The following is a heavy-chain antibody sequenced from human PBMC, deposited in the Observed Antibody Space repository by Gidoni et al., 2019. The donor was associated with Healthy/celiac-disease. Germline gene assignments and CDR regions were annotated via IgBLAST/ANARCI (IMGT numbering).Heavy chain of an antibody. J-gene: IGHJ4*02. Sequence: QVQLVESGGGVVQPGRSLRLSCAASGFTFSSYAMHWVRQAPGKGLGWVAVISYDGSNKYYADSVKGRFTISRDNSKNTLYLQMNSLRAEDTAAYYCARDQWELQEGGYYFDYWGQGTLVTVSS. V-gene: IGHV3-30-3*01. CDR1: GFTFSSYA. CDR2: ISYDGSNK. D-gene: IGHD1-26*01. CDR3: ARDQWELQEGGYYFDY.